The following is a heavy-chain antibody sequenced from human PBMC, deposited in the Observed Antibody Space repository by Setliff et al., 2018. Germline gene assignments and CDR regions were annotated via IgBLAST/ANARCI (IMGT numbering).Heavy chain of an antibody. CDR2: IYYSGKI. D-gene: IGHD3-10*01. CDR1: GGSVDSSSSY. J-gene: IGHJ4*02. CDR3: ARHLLVQGTYHFDY. Sequence: SETLSLTCTVSGGSVDSSSSYWGWVRQPPGKGLEWIGTIYYSGKIYYNPSLKSRVTISVDTTKNQFSLKLTSMTAADTAVYFCARHLLVQGTYHFDYWGQGSPVTVSS. V-gene: IGHV4-39*01.